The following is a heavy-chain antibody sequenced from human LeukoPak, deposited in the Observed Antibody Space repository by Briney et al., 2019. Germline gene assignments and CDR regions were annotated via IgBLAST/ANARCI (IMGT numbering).Heavy chain of an antibody. V-gene: IGHV3-30*04. CDR2: LSYDGSQT. CDR3: ARVGRAYDFWDYLDY. D-gene: IGHD3-3*01. Sequence: GRSLRLSCAASGFTFSNYAMHWVRQTPGKGLEWVTILSYDGSQTYYADSVKGRLTISRDNSKNTLFLQMNSLRAEDTAVYYCARVGRAYDFWDYLDYWGQGTPVTVSS. J-gene: IGHJ4*02. CDR1: GFTFSNYA.